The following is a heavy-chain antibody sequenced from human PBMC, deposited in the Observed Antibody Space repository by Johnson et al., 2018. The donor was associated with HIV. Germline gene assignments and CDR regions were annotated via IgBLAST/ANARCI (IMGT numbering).Heavy chain of an antibody. J-gene: IGHJ3*02. D-gene: IGHD1-26*01. CDR2: IRYDGSNK. CDR3: AKDYSGGDGAFDI. V-gene: IGHV3-30*02. CDR1: GFTFSSYG. Sequence: QVQLVESGGGVVQPGGSLRLSCVASGFTFSSYGMHWVRQAPGQGLEWVAFIRYDGSNKYYADSVKGRFTISRDNSKNTLYLQMNSLRAEDTAVYYCAKDYSGGDGAFDIWGQWTMVTVSS.